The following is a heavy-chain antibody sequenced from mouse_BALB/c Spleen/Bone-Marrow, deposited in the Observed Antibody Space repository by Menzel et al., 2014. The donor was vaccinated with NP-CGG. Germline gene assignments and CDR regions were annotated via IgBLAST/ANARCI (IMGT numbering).Heavy chain of an antibody. CDR2: IYPGDGDT. J-gene: IGHJ3*01. CDR1: GYTFTSYW. V-gene: IGHV1-87*01. Sequence: ESGAELARPGASVKLSCKASGYTFTSYWMQWVKQRPGQGLEWIGAIYPGDGDTRYTQKFKGKATLTADKSSSTAYMQLSSLASEDSAVYYCARGWDWFAYWGQGTLVTVSA. D-gene: IGHD3-3*01. CDR3: ARGWDWFAY.